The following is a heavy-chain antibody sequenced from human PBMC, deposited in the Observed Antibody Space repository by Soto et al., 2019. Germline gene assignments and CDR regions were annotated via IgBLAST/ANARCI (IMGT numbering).Heavy chain of an antibody. Sequence: SGPTLVNPTQTLTLTCTFSGFSLSTSGVGVGWIRQPPGKALEWLALIYWDDDKRYSPSLKSRLTITKDTSKNRVVLTMTNMDPVDTATYYCAHRRGRYCSSTSCYQGPFDYWGQGTLVTVSS. CDR2: IYWDDDK. CDR3: AHRRGRYCSSTSCYQGPFDY. CDR1: GFSLSTSGVG. D-gene: IGHD2-2*01. J-gene: IGHJ4*02. V-gene: IGHV2-5*02.